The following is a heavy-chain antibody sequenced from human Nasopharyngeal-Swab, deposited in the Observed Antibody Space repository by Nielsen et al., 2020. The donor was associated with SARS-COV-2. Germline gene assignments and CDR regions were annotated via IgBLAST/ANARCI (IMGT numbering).Heavy chain of an antibody. V-gene: IGHV4-39*01. D-gene: IGHD2-15*01. J-gene: IGHJ4*02. CDR2: IYYSGST. Sequence: GSLRLSCTVSGGSISSSSYYWGWIRQPPGKGLEWIGSIYYSGSTYYNPSLRSRVTISVDTSKNQFSLKLSSVTAADTAVYYCHIVVAIAATRVAFDYWGQGTLVTVSS. CDR3: HIVVAIAATRVAFDY. CDR1: GGSISSSSYY.